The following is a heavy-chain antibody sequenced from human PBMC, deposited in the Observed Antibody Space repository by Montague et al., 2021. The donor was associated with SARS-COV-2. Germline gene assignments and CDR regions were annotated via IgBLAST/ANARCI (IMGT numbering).Heavy chain of an antibody. D-gene: IGHD3-10*01. Sequence: SETPSLTCTVSDGSIRSYYWNWMRQTPGKGLEWIGYMHDSGTANXNPSLRSRVTLMVDASRNQFSLELSSVTAADTAMYYCTRLPRGSGTWGYFDYWAQGTLVTVSS. V-gene: IGHV4-59*08. CDR2: MHDSGTA. CDR3: TRLPRGSGTWGYFDY. J-gene: IGHJ4*02. CDR1: DGSIRSYY.